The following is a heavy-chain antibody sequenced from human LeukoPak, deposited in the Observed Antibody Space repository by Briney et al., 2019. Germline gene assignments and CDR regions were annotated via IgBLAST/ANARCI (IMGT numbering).Heavy chain of an antibody. V-gene: IGHV4-34*01. Sequence: SETPSLTCAVYGGSFSGYYWSGIRQPPGKGLEWIGEINHSGSTNYNPSLKSRVTISVDTSKNQFSLKLSSVTAADTAVYYCARAPRAAGTRGERRRGAFDIWGQGTMVTVFS. CDR3: ARAPRAAGTRGERRRGAFDI. D-gene: IGHD6-25*01. CDR1: GGSFSGYY. CDR2: INHSGST. J-gene: IGHJ3*02.